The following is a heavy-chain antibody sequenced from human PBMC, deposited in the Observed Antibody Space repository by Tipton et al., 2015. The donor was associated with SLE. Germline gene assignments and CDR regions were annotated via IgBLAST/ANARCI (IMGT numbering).Heavy chain of an antibody. CDR1: GGSFSGYY. Sequence: LRLSCAVYGGSFSGYYWSWIRQPPGKGLEWIGEINHGGSTNYNPSLTSRATISVDTSKNHFSLELTSVTAADTAVYYCARQRLRLLSPLDAWGQGTSVTVS. CDR2: INHGGST. D-gene: IGHD3-10*01. V-gene: IGHV4-34*01. J-gene: IGHJ6*02. CDR3: ARQRLRLLSPLDA.